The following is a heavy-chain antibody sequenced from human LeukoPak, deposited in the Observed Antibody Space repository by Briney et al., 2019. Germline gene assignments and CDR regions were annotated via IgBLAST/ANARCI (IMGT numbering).Heavy chain of an antibody. CDR1: GFTFSSYA. CDR3: AKSKGVVPAASRGGNWFDF. D-gene: IGHD2-2*01. Sequence: GGSLRLSYAASGFTFSSYAMRWARQPPGRGRECVSAIIGSGDSTYYPDSVKGRLTISRDNSTNRLYLQMNSLRAQDTAVYYCAKSKGVVPAASRGGNWFDFWGQGPLVTVSS. J-gene: IGHJ5*01. CDR2: IIGSGDST. V-gene: IGHV3-23*01.